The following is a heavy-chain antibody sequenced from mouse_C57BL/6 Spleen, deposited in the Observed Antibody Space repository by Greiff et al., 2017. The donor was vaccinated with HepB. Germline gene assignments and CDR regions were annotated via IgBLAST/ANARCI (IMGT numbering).Heavy chain of an antibody. CDR2: IYPGDGDT. Sequence: VQLQESGAELVKPGASVKISCKASGYAFSSYWMIWVKQRPGKGLEWIGQIYPGDGDTNYNGKFKGKATLTADKSSSTAYMQLSSLTSEDSAVYFCARGGTGTEFAYWGQGTLVTVSA. CDR3: ARGGTGTEFAY. CDR1: GYAFSSYW. D-gene: IGHD4-1*01. V-gene: IGHV1-80*01. J-gene: IGHJ3*01.